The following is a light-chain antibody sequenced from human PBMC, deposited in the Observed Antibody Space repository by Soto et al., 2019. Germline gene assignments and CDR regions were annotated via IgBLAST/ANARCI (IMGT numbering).Light chain of an antibody. CDR1: SGHSSYI. V-gene: IGLV4-60*03. CDR2: LEGSGSY. CDR3: ETGDSNTGV. Sequence: QPVLTQSSSASASLGSSVKLTCTLSSGHSSYIIAWHQQQPGKAPRYLMKLEGSGSYNKGSGVPDRFSGSSSVADRYLTISSLRSGDEEDYYCETGDSNTGVFCGGTKLTVL. J-gene: IGLJ3*02.